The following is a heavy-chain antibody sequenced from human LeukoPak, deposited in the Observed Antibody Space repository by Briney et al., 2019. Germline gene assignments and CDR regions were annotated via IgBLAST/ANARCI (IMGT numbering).Heavy chain of an antibody. Sequence: SETLSLTCTVSDGSIINYYWSWIRQPPGKGLEWIGYIYYSGSTNYNPSLKSRVTISVDTSKNHFSLKLSSVTAADTAVYYCARWAGTGDFDYWSQGTLVTVSS. V-gene: IGHV4-59*01. CDR1: DGSIINYY. J-gene: IGHJ4*02. CDR3: ARWAGTGDFDY. CDR2: IYYSGST. D-gene: IGHD3-10*01.